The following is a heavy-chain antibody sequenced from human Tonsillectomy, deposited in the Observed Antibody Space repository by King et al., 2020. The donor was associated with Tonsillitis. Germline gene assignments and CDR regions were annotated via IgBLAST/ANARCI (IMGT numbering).Heavy chain of an antibody. CDR1: GGSISSGSYY. V-gene: IGHV4-61*02. CDR3: ARDRDDFWSGGSYYYMDV. D-gene: IGHD3-3*01. Sequence: VQLQESGPGLVKPSQTLSLTCTVSGGSISSGSYYWSWIRQPAGKGLEWIGRIYTSGSTNYNPSLKSRVTMSVDTSKNQFSLKLSSVTAADTAVYYCARDRDDFWSGGSYYYMDVWGKGTTVTVSS. CDR2: IYTSGST. J-gene: IGHJ6*03.